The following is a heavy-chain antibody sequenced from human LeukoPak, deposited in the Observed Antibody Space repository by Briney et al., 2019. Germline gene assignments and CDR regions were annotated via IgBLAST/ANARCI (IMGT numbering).Heavy chain of an antibody. Sequence: SETLSLTCTVSGGSISSGVYYWSWIRQPAGKGLEWIGRIYTSGSTNYNPSLKSRVTISVDTSKSQFSLKLSSVTAADTAVYYCARGPHYGDGNYFFHMDVWGKGTTVTISS. CDR3: ARGPHYGDGNYFFHMDV. J-gene: IGHJ6*03. D-gene: IGHD4-17*01. V-gene: IGHV4-61*02. CDR1: GGSISSGVYY. CDR2: IYTSGST.